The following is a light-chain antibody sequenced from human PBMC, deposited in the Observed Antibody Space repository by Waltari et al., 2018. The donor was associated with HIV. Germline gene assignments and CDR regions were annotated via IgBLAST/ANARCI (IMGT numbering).Light chain of an antibody. J-gene: IGKJ2*01. CDR2: KAS. CDR1: QSISSW. CDR3: QHYDSYSPRYT. Sequence: DIQMTQSPSTLSASVGDRVTITCRASQSISSWLPWYQQKPGKAPKLLIYKASTLESGVPSRFSGSGSGTEFTLTISSLQPDDFATYYCQHYDSYSPRYTFGRGTKLEIK. V-gene: IGKV1-5*03.